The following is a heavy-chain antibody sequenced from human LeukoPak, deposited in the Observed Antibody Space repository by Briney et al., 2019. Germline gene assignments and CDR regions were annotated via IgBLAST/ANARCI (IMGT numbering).Heavy chain of an antibody. J-gene: IGHJ5*02. Sequence: ASVKVSCKASGYIFTGYYIHWVRPAPGQGLEWMGWINPNSGDTKYAQKFQGRVTMTRDTSISTAYMEVSRLRSDDTAVYYCARELLSSSGIIWFDPWGQGTLVTVSS. CDR1: GYIFTGYY. CDR3: ARELLSSSGIIWFDP. CDR2: INPNSGDT. V-gene: IGHV1-2*02. D-gene: IGHD3-10*01.